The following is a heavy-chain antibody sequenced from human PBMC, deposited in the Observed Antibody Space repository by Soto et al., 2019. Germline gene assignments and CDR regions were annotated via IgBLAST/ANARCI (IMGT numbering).Heavy chain of an antibody. CDR2: LSGRGDSA. CDR1: GFTFSSYA. D-gene: IGHD6-13*01. Sequence: GGSLRLSCTASGFTFSSYAMTWVRQAPGGGLEWVSTLSGRGDSAYFADSVQGRFTISRDNSQNTLYLLMKSLRADDTAMYYCTTGRTSSTWYHFDPWGQGTLVTVSS. J-gene: IGHJ5*02. CDR3: TTGRTSSTWYHFDP. V-gene: IGHV3-23*01.